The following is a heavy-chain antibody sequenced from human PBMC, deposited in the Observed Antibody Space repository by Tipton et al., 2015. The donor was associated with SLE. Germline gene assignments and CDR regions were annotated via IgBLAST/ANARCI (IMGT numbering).Heavy chain of an antibody. CDR2: INHSGST. Sequence: TLSLTCAVYGGSFSGYYWSWIRQPPGKGLEWIGEINHSGSTNYNPSLKSRVTISVDTSKNQFSLKLSSVTAADTAVYYCARGFSIVVVVAATQYGMDVWGQGTTVTVSS. CDR3: ARGFSIVVVVAATQYGMDV. CDR1: GGSFSGYY. V-gene: IGHV4-34*01. D-gene: IGHD2-15*01. J-gene: IGHJ6*02.